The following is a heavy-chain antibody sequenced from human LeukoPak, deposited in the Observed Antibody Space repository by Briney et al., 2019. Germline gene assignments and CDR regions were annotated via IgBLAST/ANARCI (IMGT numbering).Heavy chain of an antibody. V-gene: IGHV3-48*02. CDR2: ISSSSTII. J-gene: IGHJ4*02. CDR1: GFTFSHYS. Sequence: PGGSLRLSCAASGFTFSHYSMNWVRQAPGKGLEWVSYISSSSTIIYYADSVKGRFTISRDNAKNSLYLQMNSLRDEDTAVYYCARCFTSGRGFFDYWGQGILVTVSS. D-gene: IGHD2-15*01. CDR3: ARCFTSGRGFFDY.